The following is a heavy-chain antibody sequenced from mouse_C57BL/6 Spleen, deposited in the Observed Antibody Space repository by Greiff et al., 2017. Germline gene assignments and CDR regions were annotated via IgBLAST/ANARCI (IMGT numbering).Heavy chain of an antibody. CDR1: GYSFTDYN. Sequence: EVQLQESGPEPVKPGASVKISCKASGYSFTDYNMNWVKQSNGKSLEWIGVINPNYSTTSYNQKFKGKATLTVDQSSSTAYMQLNSLTSEDSAVYYCGVVAHYYAMDDWGQGTSVTVSS. CDR2: INPNYSTT. V-gene: IGHV1-39*01. J-gene: IGHJ4*01. D-gene: IGHD1-1*01. CDR3: GVVAHYYAMDD.